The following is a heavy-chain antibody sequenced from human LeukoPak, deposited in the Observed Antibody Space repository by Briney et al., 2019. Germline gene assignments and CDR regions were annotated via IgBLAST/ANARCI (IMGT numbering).Heavy chain of an antibody. CDR3: AKDLRRSSGASDAFDY. CDR2: IRYDESNK. V-gene: IGHV3-30*02. D-gene: IGHD6-19*01. Sequence: GGSLRLSCAASGFTFSSYGMHWVRQAPGKGLEWVAFIRYDESNKYYADSVKGRCTISRVNSKNTLYLQVNSLRAEDTAVYYCAKDLRRSSGASDAFDYWGQGTLVTVSS. CDR1: GFTFSSYG. J-gene: IGHJ4*02.